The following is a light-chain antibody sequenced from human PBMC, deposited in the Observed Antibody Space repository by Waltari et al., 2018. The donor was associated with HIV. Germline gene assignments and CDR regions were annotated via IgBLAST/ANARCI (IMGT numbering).Light chain of an antibody. CDR1: NLGCPY. V-gene: IGLV3-1*01. J-gene: IGLJ1*01. CDR3: QAWDSSTAGYV. Sequence: SYELTQPPSVSVSRGPTATISCPGVNLGCPYAFGYQQKPGQSPSLVIYQESKRPSGIPERFSGSNSGNTATLTSSGTQAMDEADYYCQAWDSSTAGYVFGTGTKVTVL. CDR2: QES.